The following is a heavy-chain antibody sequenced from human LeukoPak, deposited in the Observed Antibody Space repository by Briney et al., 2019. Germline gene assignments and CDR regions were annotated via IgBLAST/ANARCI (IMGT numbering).Heavy chain of an antibody. CDR1: GGSISSHY. J-gene: IGHJ4*02. CDR2: IYYSGST. D-gene: IGHD3-3*01. V-gene: IGHV4-59*11. CDR3: ARADFWSGYCLDY. Sequence: SETLSLTCTVSGGSISSHYWSWVRQPPGKGLEWIGYIYYSGSTNYNPSLKSRVTISVDTSKNQSSLKLSSVTAADTAVYYCARADFWSGYCLDYWGQGTLVTVSS.